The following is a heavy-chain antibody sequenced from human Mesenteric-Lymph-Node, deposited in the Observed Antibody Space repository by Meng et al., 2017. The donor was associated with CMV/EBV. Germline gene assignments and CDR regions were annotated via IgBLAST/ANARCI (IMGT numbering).Heavy chain of an antibody. J-gene: IGHJ4*02. Sequence: QVNQWVTGLLKPSESLCVTCAVYGGSFSGYYWNWIRQSPEKGLEWIWEINHSGSTTYNPSFTSRIIISVDTSTNQISLNMSSVTAADTAVYYCARGSSYDILTGYFDYWGQGALVTVSS. V-gene: IGHV4-34*01. CDR3: ARGSSYDILTGYFDY. CDR1: GGSFSGYY. CDR2: INHSGST. D-gene: IGHD3-9*01.